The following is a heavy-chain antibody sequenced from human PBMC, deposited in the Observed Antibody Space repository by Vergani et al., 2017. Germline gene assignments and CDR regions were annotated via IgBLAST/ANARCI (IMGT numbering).Heavy chain of an antibody. CDR2: IRSDESRR. D-gene: IGHD2-15*01. V-gene: IGHV3-30*02. CDR3: AKVGGGYCSGGTSYPEY. Sequence: QVQLVESGGGVVQPGGSLRLSCAASGFTFNSYGMPWVRQAPGKGLGWVGSIRSDESRRYYGDSMEGPFTISRDNSKNTLYLQMKSLRPEDTAVYYCAKVGGGYCSGGTSYPEYWGQGTLVIVSS. CDR1: GFTFNSYG. J-gene: IGHJ4*02.